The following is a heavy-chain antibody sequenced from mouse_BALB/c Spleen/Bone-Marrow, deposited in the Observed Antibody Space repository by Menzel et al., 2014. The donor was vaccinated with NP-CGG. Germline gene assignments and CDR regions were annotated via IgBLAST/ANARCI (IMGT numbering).Heavy chain of an antibody. V-gene: IGHV1-77*01. CDR2: IYPGSGST. J-gene: IGHJ4*01. CDR3: ARLDGNYRYAMDY. Sequence: VQLQQSGPELVKPGASVKMSCKASGYTFTDYVITWVKQRTGQGLEWIGEIYPGSGSTYYNEKFKGKATLTADKSSITAYMQLGSLTSENSAVYFCARLDGNYRYAMDYWGQGTSVTVSS. D-gene: IGHD2-1*01. CDR1: GYTFTDYV.